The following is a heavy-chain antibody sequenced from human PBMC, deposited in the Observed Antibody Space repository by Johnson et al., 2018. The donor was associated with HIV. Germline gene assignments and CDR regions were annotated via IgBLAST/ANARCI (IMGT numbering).Heavy chain of an antibody. CDR3: VRDDYAFHI. Sequence: VQLVESGGGLVQPGGSLRLSCAASGFIFSSSWLHWVRQTPGKGLVWVSRSNSDGSRTTYADSVRGRFTISRDNAKYTVDLQMNSLRVEDTAVYYWVRDDYAFHIWGQGTVVTVSS. CDR2: SNSDGSRT. V-gene: IGHV3-74*03. CDR1: GFIFSSSW. J-gene: IGHJ3*02. D-gene: IGHD2-21*02.